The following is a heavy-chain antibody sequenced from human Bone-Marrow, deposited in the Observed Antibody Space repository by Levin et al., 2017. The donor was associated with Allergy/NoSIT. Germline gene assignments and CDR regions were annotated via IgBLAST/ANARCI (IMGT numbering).Heavy chain of an antibody. J-gene: IGHJ4*02. D-gene: IGHD3-10*01. Sequence: PGGSLRLSCTVSGGSISSYYWSWIRQPPGKGLEWIGYIYYSGSTNYNPSLKSRVTISVDTSKNQFSLKLSSVTAADTAVYYCAREVSYGWDYWGQGTLVTVSS. V-gene: IGHV4-59*01. CDR1: GGSISSYY. CDR2: IYYSGST. CDR3: AREVSYGWDY.